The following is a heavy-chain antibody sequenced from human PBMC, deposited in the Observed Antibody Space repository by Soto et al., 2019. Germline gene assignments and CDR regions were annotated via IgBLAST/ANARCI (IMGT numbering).Heavy chain of an antibody. V-gene: IGHV4-34*01. CDR3: ARVEKYRGVQDYYYYMDV. D-gene: IGHD1-1*01. CDR2: INHSGST. CDR1: GGSFSGYY. J-gene: IGHJ6*03. Sequence: ASETLSLTCAVYGGSFSGYYWSWIRQPPGKGLEWIGEINHSGSTNYNPSLKSRVTISVDTSKNQFSLKLSSVTAADTAVYYCARVEKYRGVQDYYYYMDVWGKGTTVTVSS.